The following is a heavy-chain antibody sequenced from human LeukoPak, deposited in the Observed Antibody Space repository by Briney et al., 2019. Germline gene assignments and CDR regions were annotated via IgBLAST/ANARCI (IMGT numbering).Heavy chain of an antibody. CDR2: MNPNSGNT. D-gene: IGHD6-6*01. CDR3: ARVRAFRIAARSFDY. V-gene: IGHV1-8*03. Sequence: ASVKVSCKASGYPLTSYDTNWVRQATGQGRECMEWMNPNSGNTGYAQKFQGRVTITRNTSISTAYMELSSLRSEDTAVYYCARVRAFRIAARSFDYWGQGTLVTVSS. J-gene: IGHJ4*02. CDR1: GYPLTSYD.